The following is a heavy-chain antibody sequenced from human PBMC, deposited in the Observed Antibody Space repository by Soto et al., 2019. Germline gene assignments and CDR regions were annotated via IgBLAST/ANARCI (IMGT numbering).Heavy chain of an antibody. J-gene: IGHJ4*02. CDR1: GFTFSSYG. V-gene: IGHV3-30*18. D-gene: IGHD6-19*01. CDR3: AKDRVSSGPYYFDY. CDR2: IPYDGSNK. Sequence: VGSLRLSCAASGFTFSSYGMHWVRQAPGKGLEWVAVIPYDGSNKYYADSVKGRFTISRDNSKNTLYLQMNSLRAEDTAVYYCAKDRVSSGPYYFDYWGQGTLVTVSS.